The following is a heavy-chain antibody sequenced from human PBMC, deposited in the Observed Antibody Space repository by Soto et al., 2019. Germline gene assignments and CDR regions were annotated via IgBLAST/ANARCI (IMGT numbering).Heavy chain of an antibody. CDR1: GFTFSSYS. Sequence: EVQLVESGGGLVKPGGSLRLSCAASGFTFSSYSMNWVRQAPGKGLEWVSSISSSSSYIYYADSVKGRFTISRDNATNSLYLQMNSLRAEDTAVYYCARPYCSSTSCYGANDYWSQGTLVTVSS. D-gene: IGHD2-2*01. J-gene: IGHJ4*02. V-gene: IGHV3-21*01. CDR2: ISSSSSYI. CDR3: ARPYCSSTSCYGANDY.